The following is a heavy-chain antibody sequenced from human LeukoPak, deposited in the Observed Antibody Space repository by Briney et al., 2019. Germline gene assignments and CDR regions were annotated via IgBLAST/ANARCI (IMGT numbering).Heavy chain of an antibody. V-gene: IGHV4-34*01. CDR2: INHSGST. CDR1: GGSFSGYY. Sequence: PSETLSLTCAVYGGSFSGYYWSWIRQPPGKGLEWIGEINHSGSTNYNPSLKSRVTISVDTSKNQFSLQLNSVTPEDTAVYYCARGGYSYGFDYWGQGTLVTVSS. J-gene: IGHJ4*02. D-gene: IGHD5-18*01. CDR3: ARGGYSYGFDY.